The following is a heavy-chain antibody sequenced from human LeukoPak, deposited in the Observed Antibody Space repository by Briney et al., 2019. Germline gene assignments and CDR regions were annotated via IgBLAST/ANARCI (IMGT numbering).Heavy chain of an antibody. D-gene: IGHD5-12*01. CDR2: IIPIFGTA. CDR1: GGTFSSYA. J-gene: IGHJ6*03. CDR3: ARGEVATMTYYYYYMDV. V-gene: IGHV1-69*05. Sequence: SVKVTCKASGGTFSSYAISWVRQAPGQGLEWMGGIIPIFGTANYAQKFQGRVTITTDESTSTAYMELSSLRSEDTAVYYCARGEVATMTYYYYYMDVWGKGTTVTVSS.